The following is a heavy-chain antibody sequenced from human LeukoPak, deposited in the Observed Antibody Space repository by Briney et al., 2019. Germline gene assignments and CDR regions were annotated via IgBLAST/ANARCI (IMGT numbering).Heavy chain of an antibody. CDR2: IHYSGST. D-gene: IGHD4-17*01. J-gene: IGHJ5*02. CDR3: ARYPVTTLDP. Sequence: SETLSLTCTVSGDSVSSGSYYWSWIRQPPGKGLEWIGYIHYSGSTNYNPSLKSRVTISVDTSKNQFSLKLSSVTAADTAVYYCARYPVTTLDPWGQGTLVTVSS. V-gene: IGHV4-61*01. CDR1: GDSVSSGSYY.